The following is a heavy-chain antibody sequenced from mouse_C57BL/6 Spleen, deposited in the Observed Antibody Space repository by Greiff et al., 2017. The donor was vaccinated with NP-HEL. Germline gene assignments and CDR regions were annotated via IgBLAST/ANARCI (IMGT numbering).Heavy chain of an antibody. Sequence: VQLQESGAELARPGASVKMSCKASGYTFTSYTMHWVKQRPGQGLEWIGYINPSSGYTKYNQKFKDKATLTEDKSSSTAYMQLSSLTSEDSAVYYCASGGNYFDYWGQGTTLTVSS. D-gene: IGHD1-1*02. J-gene: IGHJ2*01. CDR2: INPSSGYT. CDR3: ASGGNYFDY. CDR1: GYTFTSYT. V-gene: IGHV1-4*01.